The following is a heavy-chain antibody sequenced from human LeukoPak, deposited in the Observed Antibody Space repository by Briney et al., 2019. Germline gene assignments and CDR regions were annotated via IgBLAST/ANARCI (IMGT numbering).Heavy chain of an antibody. CDR3: ASTRRLSRSYDAFDI. CDR2: INDSGST. CDR1: GGSFSGYY. Sequence: PSETLSLTCAVYGGSFSGYYWYWIRQSPGKGLEWIGEINDSGSTNYNPSLKSRVTISVDTSKKQFSLKVSSVTAADTAVYYCASTRRLSRSYDAFDIWGQGTMVTVSS. J-gene: IGHJ3*02. V-gene: IGHV4-34*01. D-gene: IGHD1-26*01.